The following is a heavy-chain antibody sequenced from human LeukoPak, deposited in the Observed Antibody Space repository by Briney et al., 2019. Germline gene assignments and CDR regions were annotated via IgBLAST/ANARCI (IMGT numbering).Heavy chain of an antibody. D-gene: IGHD2-2*01. CDR2: ISDSGGRT. Sequence: GGSLRLSCVVSGITLSNYGMSWVRQAPGKGLEWVAGISDSGGRTNYADSVKGRFTISRDSPKNTLYLQMNSLRAEDTAVYYCARRDCSSFKCYSFDYWGQGILVTVSS. J-gene: IGHJ4*02. CDR3: ARRDCSSFKCYSFDY. V-gene: IGHV3-23*01. CDR1: GITLSNYG.